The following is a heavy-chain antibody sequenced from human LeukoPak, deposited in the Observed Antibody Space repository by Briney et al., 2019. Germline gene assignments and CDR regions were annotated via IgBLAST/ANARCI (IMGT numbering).Heavy chain of an antibody. CDR3: ARDYYDSSGYAEYFQH. J-gene: IGHJ1*01. CDR1: GYTFTNYG. D-gene: IGHD3-22*01. CDR2: ISAYNGNT. V-gene: IGHV1-18*01. Sequence: ASVTVSCKASGYTFTNYGISWVRQAPGQGLEWMGWISAYNGNTNYAQKLQGRVTMTTDTSTSTAYMELRSLRSDDTAVYYCARDYYDSSGYAEYFQHWGQGTLVTVSS.